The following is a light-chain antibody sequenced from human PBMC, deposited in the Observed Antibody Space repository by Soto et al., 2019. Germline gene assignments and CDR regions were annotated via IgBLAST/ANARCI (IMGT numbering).Light chain of an antibody. V-gene: IGKV3-11*01. Sequence: EIVLTQSPATLSLSPGERATLSCRASQSVSSYLAWYQQKPGQAPRLLIYDASNMATGIPARFSGSGSGTDFTLTISSLEPEDFAVYYWQQRSNWPPWTFGQGTKVEIK. CDR3: QQRSNWPPWT. CDR2: DAS. J-gene: IGKJ1*01. CDR1: QSVSSY.